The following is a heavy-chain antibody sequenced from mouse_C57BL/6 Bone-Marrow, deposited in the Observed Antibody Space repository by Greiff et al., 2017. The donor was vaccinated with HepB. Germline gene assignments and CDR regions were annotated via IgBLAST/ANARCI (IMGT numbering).Heavy chain of an antibody. V-gene: IGHV2-9-1*01. CDR3: ARNYYGSSFPFAY. CDR2: IWTGGGT. Sequence: VKLVESGPGLVAPSQSLSITCTVSGFSLTSYAISWVRQPPGKGLEWLGVIWTGGGTNYNAALKSRLSISKDNSKSQVFLKMSRLQTDDTARYYCARNYYGSSFPFAYWGEGTLVTVSA. J-gene: IGHJ3*01. D-gene: IGHD1-1*01. CDR1: GFSLTSYA.